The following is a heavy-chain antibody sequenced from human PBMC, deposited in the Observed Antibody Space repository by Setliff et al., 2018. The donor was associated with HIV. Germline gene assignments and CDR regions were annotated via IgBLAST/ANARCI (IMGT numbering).Heavy chain of an antibody. CDR2: INAGNGNT. V-gene: IGHV1-3*01. CDR1: GFTFTNYA. D-gene: IGHD1-26*01. J-gene: IGHJ4*02. CDR3: ARGSFDPYSGSFQHFDY. Sequence: ASVKVSCKTSGFTFTNYAIHWVRQAPGQRLEWVGWINAGNGNTNYAQKFLGRVTMTTDTSTSTGYMELRSLRSDDTAVYFCARGSFDPYSGSFQHFDYWGQGTLVTVSS.